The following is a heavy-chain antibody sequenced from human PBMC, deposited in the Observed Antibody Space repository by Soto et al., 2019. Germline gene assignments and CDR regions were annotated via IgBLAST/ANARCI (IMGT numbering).Heavy chain of an antibody. J-gene: IGHJ5*01. CDR1: GLSLSGYA. D-gene: IGHD1-26*01. V-gene: IGHV3-23*01. CDR2: VSGSGGTT. Sequence: EVQLMESGGGLVQPGESLRLSCVVSGLSLSGYALSWVRQAPGKGLEWVSAVSGSGGTTYYADSVKGRFTISRDNSKNTLYLQMIGLRVEDTAKYFCAKDGRRVGPTLNWLHSWGQGTQVTVTS. CDR3: AKDGRRVGPTLNWLHS.